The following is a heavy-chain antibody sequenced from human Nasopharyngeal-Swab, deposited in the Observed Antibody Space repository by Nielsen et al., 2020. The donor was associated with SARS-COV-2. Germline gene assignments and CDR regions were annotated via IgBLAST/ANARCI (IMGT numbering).Heavy chain of an antibody. J-gene: IGHJ4*02. CDR1: GGTFSSYA. V-gene: IGHV1-69*13. Sequence: SVKVSCKASGGTFSSYAISWVRQAPGQGLEWLGGIIPIFGTANYAQKFQGRVTITADESTSTAYMELSSLRSEDTAVYYCARVYYYDSSGYYLDYWGQGTLVTVSS. CDR3: ARVYYYDSSGYYLDY. D-gene: IGHD3-22*01. CDR2: IIPIFGTA.